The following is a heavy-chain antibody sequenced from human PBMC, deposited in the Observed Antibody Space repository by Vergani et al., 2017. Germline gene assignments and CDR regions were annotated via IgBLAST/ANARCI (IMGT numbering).Heavy chain of an antibody. D-gene: IGHD2-21*02. Sequence: EVQPVESGGGLVKPGGSLRLSCTTSGFTFSIAWMSWVRQAPGKGLEWVARIRPKTDGETTDYAAPVKGRFTISRDDSKNTLYLQMNSLKTEDTAVYYCARHPYTPLCTAIDCPRWFDPWGQGTLVTVSS. CDR1: GFTFSIAW. CDR2: IRPKTDGETT. CDR3: ARHPYTPLCTAIDCPRWFDP. V-gene: IGHV3-15*01. J-gene: IGHJ5*02.